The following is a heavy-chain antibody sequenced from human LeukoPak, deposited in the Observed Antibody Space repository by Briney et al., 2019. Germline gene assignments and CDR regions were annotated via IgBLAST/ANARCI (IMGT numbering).Heavy chain of an antibody. Sequence: GGSLRLSCAASGFTVGRNSTNWARQAPGKGLEWVPVVKTGGGNNTGDYVTGRIIVSRDSYTTVSLQMNNLRDEDTAVYFCARGQEVFSSPWQWGPRKKYHYTSMDVWGQGTTVTVSS. CDR3: ARGQEVFSSPWQWGPRKKYHYTSMDV. D-gene: IGHD2-2*01. J-gene: IGHJ6*02. CDR2: VKTGGGN. CDR1: GFTVGRNS. V-gene: IGHV3-66*01.